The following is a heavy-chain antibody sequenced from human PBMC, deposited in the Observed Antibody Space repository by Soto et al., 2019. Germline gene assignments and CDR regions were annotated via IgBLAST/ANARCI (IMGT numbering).Heavy chain of an antibody. J-gene: IGHJ4*01. CDR3: AGEFYGSGRYGDFDY. D-gene: IGHD3-10*01. V-gene: IGHV4-34*01. Sequence: SETLSLTCAVYGGSFSGYYWSWIRQPPGKGLEWIGEIKQSGSTDYTPSLNSRVTISVDTSKKQFSLKLSSVTAADTAVYYCAGEFYGSGRYGDFDYWGHGTLVTVSS. CDR1: GGSFSGYY. CDR2: IKQSGST.